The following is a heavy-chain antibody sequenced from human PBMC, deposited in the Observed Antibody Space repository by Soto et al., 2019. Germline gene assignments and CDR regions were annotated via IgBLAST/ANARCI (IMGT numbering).Heavy chain of an antibody. CDR1: GFTFSSYE. J-gene: IGHJ4*02. CDR2: ISTTSGAI. D-gene: IGHD3-10*01. CDR3: ARDRLSMVGGITYFFDY. Sequence: GGSLRLSCEGSGFTFSSYEMNWVRQAPGKGLEWISYISTTSGAIFYADSVKGRFTISRDNSKNSLYLQMYSLRAEDTAVYYCARDRLSMVGGITYFFDYWGRGTPVTVSS. V-gene: IGHV3-48*03.